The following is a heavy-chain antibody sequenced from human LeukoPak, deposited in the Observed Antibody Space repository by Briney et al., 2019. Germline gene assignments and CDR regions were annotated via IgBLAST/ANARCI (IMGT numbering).Heavy chain of an antibody. J-gene: IGHJ4*02. D-gene: IGHD3-16*02. CDR1: GYTFTGYY. Sequence: VASVKVSCKASGYTFTGYYMNWVRQAPGQGLEWMGCINPNSGGTKYAQKFQGGVTLTRDTSISTAYMELSRLRSDDTAVYYCARGETVYGGAIVYWGQGTLVTVSS. CDR2: INPNSGGT. CDR3: ARGETVYGGAIVY. V-gene: IGHV1-2*02.